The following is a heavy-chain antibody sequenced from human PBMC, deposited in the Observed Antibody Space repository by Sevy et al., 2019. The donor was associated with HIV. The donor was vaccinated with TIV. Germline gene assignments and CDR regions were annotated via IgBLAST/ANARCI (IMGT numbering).Heavy chain of an antibody. V-gene: IGHV3-23*01. CDR1: EFIFSDYA. CDR2: INGKGRST. J-gene: IGHJ6*01. CDR3: AKAMKSGGGAVPAANYLYYGMHV. Sequence: GGSLRLSCAASEFIFSDYAMNWVRQTPGKGLEWVSSINGKGRSTHYADSVEGRFTISRDNSKNTLYLQMNSLRAEACAVYYCAKAMKSGGGAVPAANYLYYGMHVSAQGTTVTVSS. D-gene: IGHD2-2*01.